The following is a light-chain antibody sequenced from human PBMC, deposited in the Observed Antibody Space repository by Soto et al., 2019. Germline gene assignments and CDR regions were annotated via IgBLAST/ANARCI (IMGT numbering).Light chain of an antibody. CDR1: RTINTY. CDR3: QQTYSTTVT. V-gene: IGKV1-39*01. CDR2: AAS. J-gene: IGKJ1*01. Sequence: DIQMTQSPSSLSASVGDRVIITCRASRTINTYLNWYQQKPGKAPKLLIYAASRLQSGVPSRFSGSGSGTDFTLTIISLQPEDFATYFCQQTYSTTVTFGQGTKVEI.